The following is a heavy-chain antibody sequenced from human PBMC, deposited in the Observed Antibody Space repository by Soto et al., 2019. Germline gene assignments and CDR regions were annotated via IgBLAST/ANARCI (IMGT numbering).Heavy chain of an antibody. V-gene: IGHV1-46*01. CDR2: INPDGGGT. Sequence: QVQLVQSGAEVKKPGASVKVSCKASGYTFTSYYMHWVRLAPGQGLEWMGIINPDGGGTSYAQKFQGRVIMTRYMSTGTDYMEKRNLRSEDTTENFCAVGDNYSGTDVRGQGTTVTVS. J-gene: IGHJ6*02. D-gene: IGHD3-9*01. CDR1: GYTFTSYY. CDR3: AVGDNYSGTDV.